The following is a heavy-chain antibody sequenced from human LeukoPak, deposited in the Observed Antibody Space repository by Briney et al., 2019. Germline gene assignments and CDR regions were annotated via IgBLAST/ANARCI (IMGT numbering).Heavy chain of an antibody. D-gene: IGHD3-22*01. CDR2: IYYSGST. CDR3: ARVGYYYDSSGHFDY. CDR1: GGSISSYY. J-gene: IGHJ4*02. Sequence: KASETLSLTCTVSGGSISSYYWSWIRQPPGKGLEWIGYIYYSGSTNYNPSLKSRVTISVDTSRNQFSLKLSSVTAADTAVYYCARVGYYYDSSGHFDYWGQGTLVTVSS. V-gene: IGHV4-59*12.